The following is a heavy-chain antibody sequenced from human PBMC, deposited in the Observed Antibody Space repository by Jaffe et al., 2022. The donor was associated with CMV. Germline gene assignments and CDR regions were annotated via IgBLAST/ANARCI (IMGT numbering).Heavy chain of an antibody. CDR3: ARDRGYDFWSGYLHNWFDP. CDR2: ISAYNGNT. V-gene: IGHV1-18*04. D-gene: IGHD3-3*01. CDR1: GYTFTSYG. Sequence: QVQLVQSGAEVKKPGASVKVSCKASGYTFTSYGISWVRQAPGQGLEWMGWISAYNGNTNYAQKLQGRVTMTTDTSTSTAYMELRSLRSDDTAVYYCARDRGYDFWSGYLHNWFDPWGQGTLVTVSS. J-gene: IGHJ5*02.